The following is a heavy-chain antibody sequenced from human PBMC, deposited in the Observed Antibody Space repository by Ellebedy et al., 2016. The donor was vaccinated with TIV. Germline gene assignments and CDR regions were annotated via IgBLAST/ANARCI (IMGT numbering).Heavy chain of an antibody. CDR3: ATIAARPGYYYYGMDV. CDR1: GFTFSSYA. D-gene: IGHD6-6*01. Sequence: GESLKISCAASGFTFSSYAMSWVRQAPGKGLEWVSGISGSGGSTYYADSVKGRFTISRDNSKNTLYLQMNSLRAEDTAVYYCATIAARPGYYYYGMDVWGQGTTVTVSS. V-gene: IGHV3-23*01. J-gene: IGHJ6*02. CDR2: ISGSGGST.